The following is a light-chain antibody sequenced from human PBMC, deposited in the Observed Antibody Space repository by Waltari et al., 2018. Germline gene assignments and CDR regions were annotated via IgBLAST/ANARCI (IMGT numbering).Light chain of an antibody. CDR1: ALATKY. CDR2: KDN. J-gene: IGLJ3*02. Sequence: SYELTQPPSVSVSPGQTARITCSGDALATKYGRWFQQKPGQAPVLVIYKDNERPSGIPERFSGSSSGSTVTLTISGGQVEDEADYYCYSAADNNQWVFGGGTKLTVL. CDR3: YSAADNNQWV. V-gene: IGLV3-27*01.